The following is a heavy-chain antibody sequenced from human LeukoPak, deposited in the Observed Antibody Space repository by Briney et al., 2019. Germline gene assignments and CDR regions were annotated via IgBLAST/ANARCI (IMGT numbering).Heavy chain of an antibody. V-gene: IGHV1-69*13. Sequence: GASVKVSCKASGYTFTSYGISWVRQAPGQGLEWMGGIIPIFGTANYAQKFQGRVTITADESTSTAYMELSSLRSEDTAVYYCARDTLIVVVPAAPMVDWGQGTLVTVSS. CDR1: GYTFTSYG. J-gene: IGHJ4*02. CDR3: ARDTLIVVVPAAPMVD. CDR2: IIPIFGTA. D-gene: IGHD2-2*01.